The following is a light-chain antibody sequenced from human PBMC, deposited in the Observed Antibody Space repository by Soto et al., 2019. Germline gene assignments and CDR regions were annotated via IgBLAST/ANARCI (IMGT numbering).Light chain of an antibody. CDR3: QQYADWPLT. CDR2: KTS. V-gene: IGKV3-15*01. J-gene: IGKJ4*01. CDR1: RTIGTN. Sequence: LVMTQSPATVSVSPGESTSLSCRASRTIGTNLGWYQQKPGQAPRLLISKTSNRATGVPARFSGSGSGTEFTLTITSLQSEDIAVYYCQQYADWPLTFGGGTKV.